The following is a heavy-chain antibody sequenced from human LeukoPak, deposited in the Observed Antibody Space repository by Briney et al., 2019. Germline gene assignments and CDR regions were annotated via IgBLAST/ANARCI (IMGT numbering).Heavy chain of an antibody. Sequence: KASQTLSLTCTVSGGSISSGDYYWSWIRQPPGKGLEWIGCIYYSGTYYNPSLKSRVTISEDTSKKQFSLKLISVIAADTAVYYCAREYGDWVGGRPYNRFDPWGQGTLVTVSS. V-gene: IGHV4-30-4*08. CDR3: AREYGDWVGGRPYNRFDP. J-gene: IGHJ5*02. CDR1: GGSISSGDYY. CDR2: IYYSGT. D-gene: IGHD4-17*01.